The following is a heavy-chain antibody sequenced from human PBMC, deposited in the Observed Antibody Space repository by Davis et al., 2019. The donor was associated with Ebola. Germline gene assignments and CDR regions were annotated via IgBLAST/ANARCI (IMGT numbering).Heavy chain of an antibody. CDR1: DGSISSSSYY. CDR3: ASLSIAARPGGY. J-gene: IGHJ4*02. Sequence: MPSETLSLTCTVSDGSISSSSYYWGWIRQPPGKGLEWIGSIYYSGSTYYNPSLKSRVTISVDTSKNQFSLKLSSVTAADTAVYYCASLSIAARPGGYWGQGTLVTVSS. V-gene: IGHV4-39*01. D-gene: IGHD6-6*01. CDR2: IYYSGST.